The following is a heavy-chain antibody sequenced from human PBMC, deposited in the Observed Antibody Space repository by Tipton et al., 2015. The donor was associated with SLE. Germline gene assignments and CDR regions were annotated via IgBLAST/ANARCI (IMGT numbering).Heavy chain of an antibody. CDR2: IHQSGNA. Sequence: TLSLTCTVSGGSIDTNNYYWGWIRQPPGKGLEWIGSIHQSGNAYYNPSLKSRVFMSIDTSKNQLFLRLSSVTAADTAVYYCARHDFDDNGYYLHYFEYWGQGTLVTVST. J-gene: IGHJ4*02. CDR1: GGSIDTNNYY. V-gene: IGHV4-39*01. CDR3: ARHDFDDNGYYLHYFEY. D-gene: IGHD3-22*01.